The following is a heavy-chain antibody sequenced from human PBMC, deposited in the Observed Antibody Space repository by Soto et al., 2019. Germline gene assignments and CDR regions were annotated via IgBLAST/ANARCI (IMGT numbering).Heavy chain of an antibody. CDR2: INPQTGGT. CDR3: ARERYQVISDGMDV. V-gene: IGHV1-2*02. D-gene: IGHD2-2*01. J-gene: IGHJ6*02. CDR1: GYTFTGYY. Sequence: QVQLVQSGAEVKTPGASVRVSCKASGYTFTGYYIHWVREPPGQGLEWMGWINPQTGGTSYAQKFQGTVALSRDTSINTAYLELSRLRFDDAAVYFCARERYQVISDGMDVWGQGTTVTVSS.